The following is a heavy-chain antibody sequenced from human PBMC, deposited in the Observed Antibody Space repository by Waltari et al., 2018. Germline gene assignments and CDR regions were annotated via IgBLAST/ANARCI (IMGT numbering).Heavy chain of an antibody. D-gene: IGHD2-2*01. J-gene: IGHJ5*02. CDR3: AREVVPSRTIVVNWFDP. CDR2: ITTNTGNP. CDR1: GSIFTSYA. V-gene: IGHV7-4-1*02. Sequence: QVQLVQSGSELKKHGASVKISCTASGSIFTSYAINWLRQAPGKGPELMGWITTNTGNPTYAQGFRGRFVFSLDTSVNTAYLEINSLKTEDTAIYYCAREVVPSRTIVVNWFDPWGQGTQVTVSS.